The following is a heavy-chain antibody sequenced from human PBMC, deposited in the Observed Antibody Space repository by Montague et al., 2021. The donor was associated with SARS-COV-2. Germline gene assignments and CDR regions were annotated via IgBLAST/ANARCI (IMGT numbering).Heavy chain of an antibody. CDR2: IYYSGST. CDR1: GGSISSSSYY. J-gene: IGHJ5*02. D-gene: IGHD2-2*01. CDR3: ARLLLYCSSTSCYEARFDP. Sequence: SETLSLTCTVSGGSISSSSYYWGWLRQPPGKGLEWIGSIYYSGSTYYNPSLKSRVTISVDTSKNQFSLKLSSVTAADTAAYYCARLLLYCSSTSCYEARFDPWGQGTLVTVSS. V-gene: IGHV4-39*01.